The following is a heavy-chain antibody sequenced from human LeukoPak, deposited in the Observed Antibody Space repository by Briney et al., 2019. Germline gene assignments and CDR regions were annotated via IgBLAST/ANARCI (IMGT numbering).Heavy chain of an antibody. J-gene: IGHJ6*02. D-gene: IGHD4-17*01. CDR1: GGSISSYY. CDR3: AREDPQTTVPEGMDV. CDR2: IYYSGST. V-gene: IGHV4-59*01. Sequence: KPSETLSLTCTVSGGSISSYYWSWIRQPPGKGLEWIGYIYYSGSTNYNPSLKSRVTISVDTSRNQFSLQLRSVTAADTAVYYCAREDPQTTVPEGMDVWGQGTTVIVSS.